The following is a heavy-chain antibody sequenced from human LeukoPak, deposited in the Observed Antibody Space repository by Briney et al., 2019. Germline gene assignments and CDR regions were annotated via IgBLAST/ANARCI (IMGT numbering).Heavy chain of an antibody. J-gene: IGHJ4*02. CDR3: AKDVYSSSWYYLDY. Sequence: PGGSLRLSCAASGFTFSSYAMSWVRQAPGKGLEWVSAISGSGGSTYYADSVKGRFTISRDNSKNTRYLQMNSLRAEDTAVYYCAKDVYSSSWYYLDYWGQGTLVTVSS. CDR1: GFTFSSYA. D-gene: IGHD6-13*01. V-gene: IGHV3-23*01. CDR2: ISGSGGST.